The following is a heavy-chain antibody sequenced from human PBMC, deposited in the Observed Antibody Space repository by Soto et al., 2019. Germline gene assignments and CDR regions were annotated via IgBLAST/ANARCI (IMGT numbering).Heavy chain of an antibody. Sequence: EVQLVESGGGLVQPGGSLRLSCAASGFTFNSYAMHCVRQAPGKGLEYVSAISGNGGSTYYANSVKGRFTISRDNSKNTLYLQMGSLRAEDMAVYYCARRGYGLYFDYWGQGTLVTVSS. CDR3: ARRGYGLYFDY. CDR1: GFTFNSYA. V-gene: IGHV3-64*01. J-gene: IGHJ4*02. CDR2: ISGNGGST. D-gene: IGHD3-10*01.